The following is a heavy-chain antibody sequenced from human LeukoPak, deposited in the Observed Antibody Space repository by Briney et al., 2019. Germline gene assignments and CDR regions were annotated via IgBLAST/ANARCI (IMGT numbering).Heavy chain of an antibody. V-gene: IGHV4-31*03. D-gene: IGHD2-2*01. CDR2: IYYSGST. CDR1: GGSISSGGYY. J-gene: IGHJ5*02. Sequence: SETLSLTCTVSGGSISSGGYYWSWIRQHPGKGLEWIGYIYYSGSTYDNPSLKSRVTISVDTSKNQFSLKLSSVTAADTAVYYSARDGLHCSSTSCPPYNWFDPWGQGTLVTVSS. CDR3: ARDGLHCSSTSCPPYNWFDP.